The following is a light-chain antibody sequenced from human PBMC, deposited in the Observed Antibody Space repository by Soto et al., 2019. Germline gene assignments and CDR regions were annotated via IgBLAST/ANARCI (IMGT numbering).Light chain of an antibody. Sequence: EIVFTQSPGTLSLYPGERATLSCRASPSVTNYLAWYQQKPGQAPRLLIYGAFNRATGIPARFNGSGSGADFTLSISSLEPEDFAVYHCQQYNNWPITFGQGTRLEIK. CDR3: QQYNNWPIT. CDR1: PSVTNY. J-gene: IGKJ5*01. V-gene: IGKV3-11*01. CDR2: GAF.